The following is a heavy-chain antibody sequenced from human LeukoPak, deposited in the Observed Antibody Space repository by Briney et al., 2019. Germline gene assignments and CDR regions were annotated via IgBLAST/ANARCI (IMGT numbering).Heavy chain of an antibody. CDR1: GGTFSSYA. CDR3: ARVGCSSTSCYFTYNWFDP. CDR2: IIPIFGTA. V-gene: IGHV1-69*01. D-gene: IGHD2-2*01. Sequence: SVKVSCKASGGTFSSYAISWVRQAPGQGVEWMGGIIPIFGTANYAQKFQGRVTITADESTSTAYMELSSLVSEDTAVHYCARVGCSSTSCYFTYNWFDPWGQGTLVTVSS. J-gene: IGHJ5*02.